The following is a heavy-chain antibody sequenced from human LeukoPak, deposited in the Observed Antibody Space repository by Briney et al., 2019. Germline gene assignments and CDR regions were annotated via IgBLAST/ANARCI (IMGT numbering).Heavy chain of an antibody. Sequence: PSETLSLTCAVSGYSISSGYYWGWIRQPPGKGLEWIGSIYHSGSTYYNPSLKSRVTISVDTSKNQFSLKLNSVTAADTAVYYCARLNRHSSSWYAIGYYFDYWGQGTLVTVSS. V-gene: IGHV4-38-2*01. CDR2: IYHSGST. J-gene: IGHJ4*02. CDR1: GYSISSGYY. CDR3: ARLNRHSSSWYAIGYYFDY. D-gene: IGHD6-13*01.